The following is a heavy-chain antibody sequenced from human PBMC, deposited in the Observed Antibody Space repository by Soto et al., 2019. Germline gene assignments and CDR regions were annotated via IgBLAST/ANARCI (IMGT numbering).Heavy chain of an antibody. J-gene: IGHJ4*02. CDR3: AKGHIAAHPTPFDY. CDR2: ISYDGSNK. Sequence: QVQLVESGGGVVQPGRSLRLSCAASGFTFSSYGMHWVRQAPGKGLEWVAVISYDGSNKYYADSVKGRFTISRDNSKNTLYLQMNSLRAEDTAVYYCAKGHIAAHPTPFDYWGQGTLVTVSS. CDR1: GFTFSSYG. V-gene: IGHV3-30*18. D-gene: IGHD6-6*01.